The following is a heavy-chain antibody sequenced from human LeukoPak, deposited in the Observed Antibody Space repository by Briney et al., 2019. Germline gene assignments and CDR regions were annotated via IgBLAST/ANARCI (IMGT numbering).Heavy chain of an antibody. CDR2: IYHSGST. D-gene: IGHD2-15*01. V-gene: IGHV4-38-2*01. J-gene: IGHJ3*02. Sequence: ASETLSLTCAVSGYSINSGYYWGWLRPPPGKGLGGIGSIYHSGSTYYNPSLKSRITISVDTSKTQFSLKLSSVTAADTAVYYCARVGYCSGGSCYRDAFDIWGQGTMVTVSS. CDR1: GYSINSGYY. CDR3: ARVGYCSGGSCYRDAFDI.